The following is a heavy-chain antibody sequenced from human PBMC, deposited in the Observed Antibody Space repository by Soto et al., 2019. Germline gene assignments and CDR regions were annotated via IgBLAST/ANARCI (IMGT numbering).Heavy chain of an antibody. CDR2: INWKSDI. CDR3: AISQDRGGRTTFIY. CDR1: GFTFDDNA. Sequence: PGGSLRLSCAVSGFTFDDNAMHWVRQAPEKGLEWDSGINWKSDIGYADYVKGRFTISRDNAESSLYLQMNSLRAEDTALYYCAISQDRGGRTTFIYWGQGTQVTVSS. D-gene: IGHD3-16*01. J-gene: IGHJ4*02. V-gene: IGHV3-9*01.